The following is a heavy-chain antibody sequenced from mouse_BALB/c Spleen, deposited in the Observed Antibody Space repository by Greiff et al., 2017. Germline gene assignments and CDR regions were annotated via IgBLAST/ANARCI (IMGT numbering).Heavy chain of an antibody. CDR1: GYTFTEYI. J-gene: IGHJ4*01. Sequence: VQLQESGAGLVKPGASVKLSCKASGYTFTEYIIHWVMQWSGQGLEWIGWFYPGSGSIKYNEKFKDKATLTADKSSSTVYMELSRLTSEDSAVYFCARHEGTGYDYDDYAMDYWGQGTSVTVSS. CDR2: FYPGSGSI. D-gene: IGHD2-4*01. CDR3: ARHEGTGYDYDDYAMDY. V-gene: IGHV1-62-2*01.